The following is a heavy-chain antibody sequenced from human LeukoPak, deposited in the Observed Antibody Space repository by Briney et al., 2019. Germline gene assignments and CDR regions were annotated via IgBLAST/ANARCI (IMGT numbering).Heavy chain of an antibody. CDR2: ISYDGSNK. CDR3: AKDVTRAAAGQNY. D-gene: IGHD6-13*01. V-gene: IGHV3-30*18. J-gene: IGHJ4*02. Sequence: QSGGSLRLSCAASGFTFSSYGMHWVRQAPGKGLEWVAVISYDGSNKYYADSVKGRFTISRDNSKNTLYLQMNSLRAEDTAVYCCAKDVTRAAAGQNYWGQGTLVTVSS. CDR1: GFTFSSYG.